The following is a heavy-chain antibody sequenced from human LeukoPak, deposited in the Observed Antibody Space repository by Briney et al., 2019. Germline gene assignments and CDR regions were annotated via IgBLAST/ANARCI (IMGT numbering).Heavy chain of an antibody. CDR1: GYSLTSYW. CDR3: ARHKIVDYYGSGSYPDY. J-gene: IGHJ4*02. V-gene: IGHV5-51*01. Sequence: GESPKISRNGSGYSLTSYWIGWVRQMPGKGLEGMGIIYPGDSDTRYSTSFQGEVTISADKSISSAYLQWSSLKASDTAMYYCARHKIVDYYGSGSYPDYWGQGTLVTVSS. D-gene: IGHD3-10*01. CDR2: IYPGDSDT.